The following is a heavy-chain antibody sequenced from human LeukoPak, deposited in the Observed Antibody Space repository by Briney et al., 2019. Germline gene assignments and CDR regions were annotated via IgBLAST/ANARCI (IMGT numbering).Heavy chain of an antibody. D-gene: IGHD3-10*01. CDR2: ISSSSSYI. V-gene: IGHV3-21*01. CDR3: ARAITMVRGVIHRNYYMDV. CDR1: GFTFSSYS. J-gene: IGHJ6*03. Sequence: PGGSLRLSCAASGFTFSSYSMNWVRQAPGKGLEWVSSISSSSSYIYYADSVKGRFTISRDNAKNSLYLQMNSLRAEDTAVYYCARAITMVRGVIHRNYYMDVWGKGTTVTISS.